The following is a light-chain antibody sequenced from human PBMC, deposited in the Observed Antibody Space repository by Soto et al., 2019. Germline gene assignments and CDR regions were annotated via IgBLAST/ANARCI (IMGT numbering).Light chain of an antibody. V-gene: IGLV2-14*03. CDR2: DVS. Sequence: QSVLTQPASVSGSPGQSITISCTGTSSDVGGYNYVSWYQHHPGKAPKLLIHDVSNRPSGVSNRFSGSKSDNTASLTISGLQPEDEADYYCSSYTTSNTRQIVFGTGTKVTVL. J-gene: IGLJ1*01. CDR3: SSYTTSNTRQIV. CDR1: SSDVGGYNY.